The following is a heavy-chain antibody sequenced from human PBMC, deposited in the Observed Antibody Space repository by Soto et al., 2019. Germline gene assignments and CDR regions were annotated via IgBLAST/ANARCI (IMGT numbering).Heavy chain of an antibody. CDR3: ARLCIFEVPAAMLYYYRLDV. Sequence: SETLSLTCAVSGGSISSSNWWSWVRQPPGKGLEWIEEIYHSGSTNYNPPLKSRVTISVDKSKNQFSLKLSSVTAADTAVYYCARLCIFEVPAAMLYYYRLDVWGEGTTVPVCS. D-gene: IGHD2-2*01. CDR2: IYHSGST. CDR1: GGSISSSNW. V-gene: IGHV4-4*02. J-gene: IGHJ6*04.